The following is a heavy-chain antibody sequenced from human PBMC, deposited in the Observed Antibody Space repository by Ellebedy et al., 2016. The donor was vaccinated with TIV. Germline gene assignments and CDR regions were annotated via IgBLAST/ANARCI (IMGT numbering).Heavy chain of an antibody. Sequence: SETLSLTCTVSGGSISSGDHYWSWIRQPPGKGLEWIGYIYSSGNTYYNPSLMIRVTITVDTSKNHFSLKMSSVTAADTAVYYCARGGAVAGTIPIDYWGQGTLVTVSS. CDR2: IYSSGNT. J-gene: IGHJ4*02. D-gene: IGHD6-19*01. V-gene: IGHV4-30-4*01. CDR3: ARGGAVAGTIPIDY. CDR1: GGSISSGDHY.